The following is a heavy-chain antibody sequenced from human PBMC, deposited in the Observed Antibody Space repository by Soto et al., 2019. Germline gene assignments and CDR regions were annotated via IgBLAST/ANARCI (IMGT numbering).Heavy chain of an antibody. Sequence: PGGSLRLSCAASGFTFSSYSVNWVRQAPGKGLEWVSSISSSSSYIYYADSVKGRFTISRDNAKNSLYLQMNSLRAEDTAVYYCARDASYPKPFDYWGQGTLVTVSS. CDR2: ISSSSSYI. J-gene: IGHJ4*02. D-gene: IGHD3-16*01. CDR3: ARDASYPKPFDY. CDR1: GFTFSSYS. V-gene: IGHV3-21*01.